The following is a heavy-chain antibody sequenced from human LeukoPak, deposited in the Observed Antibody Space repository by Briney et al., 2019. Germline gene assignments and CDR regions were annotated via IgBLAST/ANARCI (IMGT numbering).Heavy chain of an antibody. J-gene: IGHJ3*02. V-gene: IGHV1-18*01. CDR3: ARERRDDYNWDASHI. D-gene: IGHD5-24*01. CDR1: GYTFTSYD. Sequence: ASVKVSCKASGYTFTSYDISWVRQAPGRGLEWMGWISTYNGNTNYPQKLQGRVTMTTDTSTSTAYMELRSLRSDDTAVYYCARERRDDYNWDASHIWGQGTMVTVSS. CDR2: ISTYNGNT.